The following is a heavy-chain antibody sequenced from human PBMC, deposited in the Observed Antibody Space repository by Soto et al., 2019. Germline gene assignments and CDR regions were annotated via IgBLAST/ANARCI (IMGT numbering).Heavy chain of an antibody. CDR2: IYYSGST. V-gene: IGHV4-28*01. J-gene: IGHJ4*02. D-gene: IGHD5-12*01. CDR1: GDSISSNNW. CDR3: VKKESGYNPFDC. Sequence: QVQLQESGPGLVKPSDTLSLACAVSGDSISSNNWWGWIRQPPGKGLEWIGYIYYSGSTYYNPSLNSRVNMSVDTSKNQFFLNLRSVTAVDTAVYYCVKKESGYNPFDCWGQGTLVTVSS.